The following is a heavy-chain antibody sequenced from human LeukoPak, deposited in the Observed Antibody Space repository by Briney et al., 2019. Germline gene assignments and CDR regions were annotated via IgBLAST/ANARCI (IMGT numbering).Heavy chain of an antibody. CDR1: GGTFSSYT. J-gene: IGHJ3*02. D-gene: IGHD2-21*01. CDR2: IIPILGIA. Sequence: AXVKVSCKASGGTFSSYTISWVRQAPGQGLEWMGRIIPILGIANYAQKFQGRVTITADKSTSTAYMELSSLRSEDTAVYYCARDRYFESRLAYCGGDCYLDIWGQGTMVTVSS. CDR3: ARDRYFESRLAYCGGDCYLDI. V-gene: IGHV1-69*04.